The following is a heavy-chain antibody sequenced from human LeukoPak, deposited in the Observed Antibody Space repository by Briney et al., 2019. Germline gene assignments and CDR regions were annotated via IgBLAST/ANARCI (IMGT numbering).Heavy chain of an antibody. V-gene: IGHV3-23*01. CDR1: GFTFSDAW. J-gene: IGHJ4*02. CDR3: AKRPDCSTTNCFRFEY. Sequence: GGSLRLSCAASGFTFSDAWMSWVRQAPGQGLEWVSSINGDVGSTYYAESVKGRFTVSRDNSKNTLYLQMDSLRPEDTAVYYCAKRPDCSTTNCFRFEYWGQGTLVTVSS. D-gene: IGHD2-2*01. CDR2: INGDVGST.